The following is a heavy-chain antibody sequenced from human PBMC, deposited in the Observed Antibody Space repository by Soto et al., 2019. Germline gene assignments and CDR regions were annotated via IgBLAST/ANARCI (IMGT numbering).Heavy chain of an antibody. D-gene: IGHD3-3*01. CDR3: ASREWIYYYSGMDV. Sequence: QVQLQESGPGLVKPSGTLSLTCAVSGGSISSSNWWSWVRQPPGKGLEWIGEIYHSGSTNYTPSLKGRLTISVDKSKHQFSLKLSAVTAAATAVYYCASREWIYYYSGMDVWGKGTTVTVSS. CDR1: GGSISSSNW. V-gene: IGHV4-4*02. CDR2: IYHSGST. J-gene: IGHJ6*04.